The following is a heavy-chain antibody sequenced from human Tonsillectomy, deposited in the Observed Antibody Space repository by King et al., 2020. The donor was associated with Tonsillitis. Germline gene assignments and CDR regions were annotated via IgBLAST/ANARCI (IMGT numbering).Heavy chain of an antibody. J-gene: IGHJ4*02. CDR3: ARGSGTFDC. Sequence: VQLVQSGAEVKKPGASVKVSCKASGYTFTGYYMHLLRQAPGQGLAWLGWIKPYSCGTNYAQKYQGRVTMTRATSISAAYMDLSSLRSDDTAVYYCARGSGTFDCWGQGTLVTVSS. CDR1: GYTFTGYY. CDR2: IKPYSCGT. D-gene: IGHD6-25*01. V-gene: IGHV1-2*02.